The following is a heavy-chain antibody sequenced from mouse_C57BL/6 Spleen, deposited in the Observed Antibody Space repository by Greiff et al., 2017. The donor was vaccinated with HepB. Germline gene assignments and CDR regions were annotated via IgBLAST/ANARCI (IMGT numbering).Heavy chain of an antibody. CDR1: GYTFTSYW. Sequence: QVQLQQPGAELVRPGSSVKLSCKASGYTFTSYWMDWVKQRPGQGLEWIGNIYPSDSETHYNQKFKDKATLTVDKSSSTAYMQLSSLTSEDSAVYYGARELLRYYAMDYWGQGTSVTVSS. CDR2: IYPSDSET. D-gene: IGHD2-12*01. J-gene: IGHJ4*01. CDR3: ARELLRYYAMDY. V-gene: IGHV1-61*01.